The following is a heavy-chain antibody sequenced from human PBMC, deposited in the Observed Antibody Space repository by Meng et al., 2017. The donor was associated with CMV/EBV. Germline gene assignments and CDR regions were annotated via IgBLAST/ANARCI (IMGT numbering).Heavy chain of an antibody. CDR3: ASPGYCSSTSCYHYGMDV. CDR1: GYTFTSYG. CDR2: ISAYNGNT. D-gene: IGHD2-2*01. J-gene: IGHJ6*02. Sequence: ASVKVSCKASGYTFTSYGISWVRQAPGQGLEWMGRISAYNGNTNYAQKLQGRVTMTTDTSTSTAYMELRSLRSDDTAVYYCASPGYCSSTSCYHYGMDVWGQGTTVTVSS. V-gene: IGHV1-18*01.